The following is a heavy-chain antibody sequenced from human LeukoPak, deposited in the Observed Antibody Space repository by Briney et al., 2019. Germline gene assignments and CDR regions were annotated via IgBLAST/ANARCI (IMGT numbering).Heavy chain of an antibody. D-gene: IGHD3-16*02. J-gene: IGHJ4*02. V-gene: IGHV3-64*01. CDR2: ISNTGGST. Sequence: GGSLRLSCAASGFTFSSYAMHWVRQAPGKGLEYVSAISNTGGSTFYANAVKGRFTISRDNYKNTLYLQMGSLRAEDMAVYHCARVSPITLGGVIVKSFDYWGQGTLVTVSS. CDR3: ARVSPITLGGVIVKSFDY. CDR1: GFTFSSYA.